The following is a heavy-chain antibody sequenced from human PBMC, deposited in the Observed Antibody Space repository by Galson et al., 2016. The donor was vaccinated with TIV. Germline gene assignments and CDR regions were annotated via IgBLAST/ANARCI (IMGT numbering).Heavy chain of an antibody. Sequence: SLRLSCAASGLIVSDSFMTWVRQAPGKGLEWVALIYDDGSTIYADSVKGRFTISRDTSKNMVYLQMNSLTREETAVYFCARERRHCGNECYLRYYYGMDVWGRGTTVTVSS. D-gene: IGHD2-21*01. V-gene: IGHV3-66*02. CDR2: IYDDGST. J-gene: IGHJ6*02. CDR1: GLIVSDSF. CDR3: ARERRHCGNECYLRYYYGMDV.